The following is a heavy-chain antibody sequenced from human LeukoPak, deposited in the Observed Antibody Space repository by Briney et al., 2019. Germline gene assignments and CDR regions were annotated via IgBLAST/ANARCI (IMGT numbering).Heavy chain of an antibody. V-gene: IGHV1-18*01. CDR2: ISAYNGNT. CDR1: GYTFTSYG. CDR3: ARAPLGYCSSTTCYAGIRQYFDY. Sequence: ASVKVSCKASGYTFTSYGISWVRQAPGQGLEWMGWISAYNGNTNYAQKLQGRVTMTTDTSTSTAYMELSSLRSEDTAVYYCARAPLGYCSSTTCYAGIRQYFDYWGQGTLVTVSS. J-gene: IGHJ4*02. D-gene: IGHD2-2*01.